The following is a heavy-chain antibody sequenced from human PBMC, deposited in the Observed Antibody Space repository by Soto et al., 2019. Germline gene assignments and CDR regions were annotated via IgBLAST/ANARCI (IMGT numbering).Heavy chain of an antibody. V-gene: IGHV4-59*02. CDR2: IYYTETT. CDR1: GDSVSSYY. J-gene: IGHJ4*02. Sequence: PSETLSLTCTVSGDSVSSYYWSWIRQPPGKGLEWIGYIYYTETTNYNPSFQGQVTISADKSISTAYLQWSSLKPSDSAMYYCASYHFDNIGYQADYWGPGTLVTVSS. D-gene: IGHD3-22*01. CDR3: ASYHFDNIGYQADY.